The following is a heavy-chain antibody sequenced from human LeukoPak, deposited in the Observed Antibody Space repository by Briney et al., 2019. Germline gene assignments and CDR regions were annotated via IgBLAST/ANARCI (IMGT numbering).Heavy chain of an antibody. CDR3: ARGGRRGYCSSTSCYYWFDP. CDR2: VYTSGCT. V-gene: IGHV4-4*07. D-gene: IGHD2-2*01. Sequence: SETLSLTCTVSGGSISSYYWSWIRQPAGKGLEWIGRVYTSGCTNYNPSLKSRVTISVDTSKNQFSLKLSSVTAADTAVYYCARGGRRGYCSSTSCYYWFDPWGQGTLVTVSS. CDR1: GGSISSYY. J-gene: IGHJ5*02.